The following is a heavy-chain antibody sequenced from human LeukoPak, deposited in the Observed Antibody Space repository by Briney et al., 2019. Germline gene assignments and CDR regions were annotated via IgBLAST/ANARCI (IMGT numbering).Heavy chain of an antibody. CDR2: ISYVGSNK. CDR3: ARVGVVGTDGWG. D-gene: IGHD2-21*01. V-gene: IGHV3-30*03. CDR1: GFTFSSYG. J-gene: IGHJ4*02. Sequence: GGSLRLSCAASGFTFSSYGMHWVRQAPGKGLEWGAVISYVGSNKYYADSVKGRFTISRDNSKNTLYLQMNSLRAEDTAVYYCARVGVVGTDGWGWGQGTLVTVSS.